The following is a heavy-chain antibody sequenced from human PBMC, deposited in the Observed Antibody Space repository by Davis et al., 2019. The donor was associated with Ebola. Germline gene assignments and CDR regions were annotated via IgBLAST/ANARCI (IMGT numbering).Heavy chain of an antibody. D-gene: IGHD5-12*01. CDR3: ARESVNIVAS. V-gene: IGHV3-48*03. CDR1: GFTFSSYE. J-gene: IGHJ4*02. CDR2: ISSSGNTI. Sequence: GGSLRLSCAASGFTFSSYEMNWVRQAPGKGLEWVSYISSSGNTIYYADSVKGRFTISRDNAKNSLYLQMNSLRAEDTAVYYCARESVNIVASWGQGTLVTVSS.